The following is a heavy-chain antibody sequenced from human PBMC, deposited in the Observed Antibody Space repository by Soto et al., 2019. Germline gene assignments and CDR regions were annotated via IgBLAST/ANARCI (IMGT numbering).Heavy chain of an antibody. J-gene: IGHJ5*01. CDR3: ARGTCSGGSCYPGLNCFDF. Sequence: PSETLSLTCTVSGGSISSYYWSWIRQPPGKGLEWIGYIYYSGSTNYNPSLKSRVTISVDTSKNQFSLKLSSVTAADTAVYYCARGTCSGGSCYPGLNCFDFWGQGTLVTVSS. CDR2: IYYSGST. V-gene: IGHV4-59*01. D-gene: IGHD2-15*01. CDR1: GGSISSYY.